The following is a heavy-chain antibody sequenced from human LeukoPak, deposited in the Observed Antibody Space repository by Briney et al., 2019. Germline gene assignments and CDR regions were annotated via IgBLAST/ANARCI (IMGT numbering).Heavy chain of an antibody. D-gene: IGHD3-22*01. V-gene: IGHV4-59*12. CDR2: VFYTGRT. Sequence: PSETLSLTCTASGDSMNEYYWSWVRQPPGKGLELIGYVFYTGRTNYRPSLKNRVTISLDTSKNQFSLKLSSVTAADTAVYYCARPDSSGYYGWFDPWGQGALVTVSS. CDR1: GDSMNEYY. CDR3: ARPDSSGYYGWFDP. J-gene: IGHJ5*02.